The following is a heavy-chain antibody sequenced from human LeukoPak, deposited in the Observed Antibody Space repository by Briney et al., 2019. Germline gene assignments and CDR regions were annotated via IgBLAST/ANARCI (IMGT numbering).Heavy chain of an antibody. CDR2: INPSGGST. V-gene: IGHV1-46*01. J-gene: IGHJ4*02. Sequence: ASVKVSCKASGYTFTSYYMHWVRQAPGQGLEWMGIINPSGGSTSYAQKFQGRVTMTTDTSTSTAYMELRSLRSDDTAVYYCCRYSSSYEDYWGQGTLVTVSS. D-gene: IGHD6-6*01. CDR1: GYTFTSYY. CDR3: CRYSSSYEDY.